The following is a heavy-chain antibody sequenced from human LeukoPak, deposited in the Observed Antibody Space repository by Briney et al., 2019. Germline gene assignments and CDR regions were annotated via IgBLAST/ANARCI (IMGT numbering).Heavy chain of an antibody. CDR1: GFTFSSYW. CDR2: IKQDGSEK. CDR3: AREAWHYDFWGGPGVWFDP. Sequence: PGGSLRLSCAASGFTFSSYWMSWVRQAPGKGLEWVANIKQDGSEKYYVDSVKGRFTISRDNAKNSLYLQMDSLRAEDMAVYYCAREAWHYDFWGGPGVWFDPWGQGTLVTVSS. V-gene: IGHV3-7*01. D-gene: IGHD3-3*01. J-gene: IGHJ5*02.